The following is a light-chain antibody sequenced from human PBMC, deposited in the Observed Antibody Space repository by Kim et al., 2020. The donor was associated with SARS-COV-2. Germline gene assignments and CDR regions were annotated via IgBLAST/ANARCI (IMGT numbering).Light chain of an antibody. CDR2: RNN. Sequence: GQRVSISCSGSSSTIGSNYVYWYQQLPGTAPKLVIYRNNQRPSGVPDRFSGSTSGTSASLAISGLRSEDEADYYCATWDDSLSGWVFGGGTQLTVL. CDR3: ATWDDSLSGWV. J-gene: IGLJ3*02. CDR1: SSTIGSNY. V-gene: IGLV1-47*01.